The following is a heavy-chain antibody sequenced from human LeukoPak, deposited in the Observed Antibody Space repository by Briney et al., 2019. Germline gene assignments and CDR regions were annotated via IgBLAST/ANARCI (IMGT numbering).Heavy chain of an antibody. CDR1: GGSINDYY. J-gene: IGHJ4*02. Sequence: SETLSLTCTVSGGSINDYYWNWLRQPPGKGLEWIGFIYYRGTTNNNPSLKSRVTTSIGTSKKQFSLNLSSVTAADTAIYYCAGVFSGRRPFELWGQGILVTVSS. D-gene: IGHD3-10*01. V-gene: IGHV4-59*03. CDR2: IYYRGTT. CDR3: AGVFSGRRPFEL.